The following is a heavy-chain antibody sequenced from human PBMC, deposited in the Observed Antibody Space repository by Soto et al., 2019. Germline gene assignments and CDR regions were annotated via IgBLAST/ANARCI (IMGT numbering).Heavy chain of an antibody. D-gene: IGHD6-19*01. CDR2: IYWNDDK. CDR3: AHRRPTYSSGWYNWFDP. V-gene: IGHV2-5*01. CDR1: GGFISNYYW. Sequence: TLSLTCIVSGGFISNYYWSWIRQPPGKALEWLALIYWNDDKRYSPSLKSRLTITKDTSKNQVVLTMTNMDPVDTATYYCAHRRPTYSSGWYNWFDPWGQGTQVTVSS. J-gene: IGHJ5*02.